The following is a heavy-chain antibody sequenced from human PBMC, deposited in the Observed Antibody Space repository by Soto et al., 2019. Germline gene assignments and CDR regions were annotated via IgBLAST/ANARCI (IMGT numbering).Heavy chain of an antibody. D-gene: IGHD3-22*01. CDR1: GYTFTSYY. CDR2: INPSGGST. V-gene: IGHV1-46*01. J-gene: IGHJ4*02. CDR3: ARDSLENYYDSSGYYNGGFDY. Sequence: GASVKVSCKASGYTFTSYYMHWVRQPPGQGLEGMGIINPSGGSTSNAQKFQGRVTMTRDTSTSTDYMELSSLRSEDTAVYYCARDSLENYYDSSGYYNGGFDYWGQGTLVTVSS.